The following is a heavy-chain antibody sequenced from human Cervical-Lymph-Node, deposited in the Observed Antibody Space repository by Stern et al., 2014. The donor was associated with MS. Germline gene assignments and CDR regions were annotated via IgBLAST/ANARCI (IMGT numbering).Heavy chain of an antibody. CDR1: GFTFRTYW. J-gene: IGHJ3*02. Sequence: VQLVESGGGFVQPGGSLRLSCAAPGFTFRTYWMHWVRQAPGKGLVWVSRINSDDSSTAYANSVKDRFSISRDNDKNTLYLQMNSLRAEDTAVYYCARGVMVAATYAYDIWGQGTMVTISS. CDR3: ARGVMVAATYAYDI. CDR2: INSDDSST. V-gene: IGHV3-74*01. D-gene: IGHD2-15*01.